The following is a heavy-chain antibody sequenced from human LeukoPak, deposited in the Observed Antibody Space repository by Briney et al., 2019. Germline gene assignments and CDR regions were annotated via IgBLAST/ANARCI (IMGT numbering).Heavy chain of an antibody. CDR2: ISGSGGAT. Sequence: PGGSLRLSCVASGFAFSSYAMSWVRQAPGTGLEWVSAISGSGGATYYAASVKGRFTISRDNSKNTLYLQVKSLRAEDTAVYYCAKDVGLAAVRNWFFDLWGRGTLVTVSS. D-gene: IGHD6-13*01. V-gene: IGHV3-23*01. CDR1: GFAFSSYA. J-gene: IGHJ2*01. CDR3: AKDVGLAAVRNWFFDL.